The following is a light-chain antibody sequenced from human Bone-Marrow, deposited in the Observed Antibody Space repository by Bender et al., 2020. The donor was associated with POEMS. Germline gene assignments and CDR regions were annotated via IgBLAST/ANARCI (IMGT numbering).Light chain of an antibody. Sequence: QSELTQPPSVSGAPGQRVTISCTGSSSNIGAGFDVHWYQQLPGTAPKLLIYGNTKRPSGVPDRFSASKSGPSAYLTITGLQGEDEADYYCQSSDSTWSGYVFGSGTKVTV. CDR1: SSNIGAGFD. CDR3: QSSDSTWSGYV. CDR2: GNT. V-gene: IGLV1-40*01. J-gene: IGLJ1*01.